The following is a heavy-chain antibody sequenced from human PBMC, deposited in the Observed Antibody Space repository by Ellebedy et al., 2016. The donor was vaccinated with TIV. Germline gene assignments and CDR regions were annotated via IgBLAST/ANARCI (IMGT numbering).Heavy chain of an antibody. V-gene: IGHV4-61*05. CDR2: IYYSVST. J-gene: IGHJ4*02. Sequence: MPSETLSLTCTVSGDSISSSDYYWGWIRQPPGKGLEWIGYIYYSVSTNYNPSLKSRFTISVDTSKNQFSLKLSSVTAADTAVYYCVRTFYYDSSGYPLFDYWGQGTLVTVSS. D-gene: IGHD3-22*01. CDR1: GDSISSSDYY. CDR3: VRTFYYDSSGYPLFDY.